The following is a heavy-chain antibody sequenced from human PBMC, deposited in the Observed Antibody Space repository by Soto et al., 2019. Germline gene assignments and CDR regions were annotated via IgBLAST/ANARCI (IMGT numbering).Heavy chain of an antibody. V-gene: IGHV4-59*08. CDR3: ARQVSWNDLAGPHELGY. CDR1: GGSISSYY. D-gene: IGHD1-1*01. J-gene: IGHJ4*02. Sequence: SETLSLTCTVSGGSISSYYWSWIRQPPGKGLEWIGYIYYSGSTNYNPSLKSRVTISVDTSKNQFSLKLGSVTAADTAVYYCARQVSWNDLAGPHELGYWGQGTLVTVSS. CDR2: IYYSGST.